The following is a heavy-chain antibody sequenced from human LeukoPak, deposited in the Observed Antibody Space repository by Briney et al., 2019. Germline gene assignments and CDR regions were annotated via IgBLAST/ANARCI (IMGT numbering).Heavy chain of an antibody. CDR3: ARVLYCYDSSGYWVGAFDI. CDR1: GYTFTSYG. V-gene: IGHV1-18*01. CDR2: ISAYNGNT. J-gene: IGHJ3*02. Sequence: ASVKVSCKASGYTFTSYGISWVRQAPGQGLGWMGWISAYNGNTNYAQKLQGRVTMTTDTSTSTAYMELRSLRSDDTAVYYCARVLYCYDSSGYWVGAFDIWGQGTMVTVSS. D-gene: IGHD3-22*01.